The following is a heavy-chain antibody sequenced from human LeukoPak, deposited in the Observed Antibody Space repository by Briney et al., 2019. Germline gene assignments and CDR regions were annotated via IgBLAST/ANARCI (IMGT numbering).Heavy chain of an antibody. D-gene: IGHD3-10*01. V-gene: IGHV4-34*01. CDR3: AKDHTAGGYYGSGSYFDY. CDR1: GGSFSGFF. Sequence: PSETLSLTCAVYGGSFSGFFWSWIRQPPGKGLEWIGEINHSGSTNYNPSLKSRVTMSVDTSKNQFSLKLRSVTAADTAVYYCAKDHTAGGYYGSGSYFDYWGQGTLVTVSS. J-gene: IGHJ4*02. CDR2: INHSGST.